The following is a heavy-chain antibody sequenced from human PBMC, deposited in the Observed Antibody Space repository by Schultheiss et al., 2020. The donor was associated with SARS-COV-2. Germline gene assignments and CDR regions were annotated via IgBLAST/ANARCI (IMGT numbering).Heavy chain of an antibody. CDR1: GFTFSTYA. CDR2: IWYDGSNK. J-gene: IGHJ4*02. V-gene: IGHV3-30*07. Sequence: GESLKISCAASGFTFSTYAVHWVRQAPGKGLEWVAVIWYDGSNKYYADSVKGRFTISRDNSKSTLYLQMDSLRAEDTAVYYCAKDLVVPAANLFDYWGQGTLVTVSS. CDR3: AKDLVVPAANLFDY. D-gene: IGHD2-2*01.